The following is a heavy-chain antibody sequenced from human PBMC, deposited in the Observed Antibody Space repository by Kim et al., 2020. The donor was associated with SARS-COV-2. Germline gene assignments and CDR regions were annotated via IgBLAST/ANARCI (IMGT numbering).Heavy chain of an antibody. V-gene: IGHV3-66*01. Sequence: GSTYYADSVKGRFTISRDNSKNTLYLQMNSLRAEDTAVYYIVATILGVDYWGQGTLVTVSS. CDR2: GST. CDR3: VATILGVDY. J-gene: IGHJ4*02. D-gene: IGHD5-12*01.